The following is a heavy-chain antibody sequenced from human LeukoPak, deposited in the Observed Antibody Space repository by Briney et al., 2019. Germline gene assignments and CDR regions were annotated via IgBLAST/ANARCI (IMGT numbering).Heavy chain of an antibody. CDR3: ARRYSNRWQTFDY. CDR1: RSSSSTSRYN. J-gene: IGHJ4*02. D-gene: IGHD6-13*01. V-gene: IGHV4-39*01. CDR2: IYYSGST. Sequence: PSDTLSLTCNLSRSSSSTSRYNWGRVRQPPGKGQEWIGNIYYSGSTYYNPSLKSRVTISVDTSKNQFSLNLSSVTAADTAVYYYARRYSNRWQTFDYWGQGTLVTVSS.